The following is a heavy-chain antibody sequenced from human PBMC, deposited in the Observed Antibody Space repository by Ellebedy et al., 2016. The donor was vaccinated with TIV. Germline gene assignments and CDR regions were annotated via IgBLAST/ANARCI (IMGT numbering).Heavy chain of an antibody. CDR2: IYWDDDK. Sequence: SGPTLVKPTQTLTLTCTFSGFSLSTSGVGVGWTRQPPGKALEWLALIYWDDDKRYSPSLKSRLTITKDTSKNQVVLTMTNMDPVDTATYYCAHRQHPALVGATSFDYWGQGTLVTVSS. CDR1: GFSLSTSGVG. J-gene: IGHJ4*02. CDR3: AHRQHPALVGATSFDY. D-gene: IGHD1-26*01. V-gene: IGHV2-5*02.